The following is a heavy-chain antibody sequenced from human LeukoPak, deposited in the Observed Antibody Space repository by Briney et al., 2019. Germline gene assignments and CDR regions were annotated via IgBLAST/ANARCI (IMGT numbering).Heavy chain of an antibody. Sequence: PGGSLRLSCAASGFTFSSYSMNWVRQAPGKGLEGGSSISSSSSYIYYADSVKGRFTISRDNAKNSLYLQMNSLRAEDTAVYYCARVRYSRPAYAFGGYYYYMDVWGKGTTVTVSS. CDR3: ARVRYSRPAYAFGGYYYYMDV. CDR1: GFTFSSYS. J-gene: IGHJ6*03. CDR2: ISSSSSYI. V-gene: IGHV3-21*01. D-gene: IGHD6-13*01.